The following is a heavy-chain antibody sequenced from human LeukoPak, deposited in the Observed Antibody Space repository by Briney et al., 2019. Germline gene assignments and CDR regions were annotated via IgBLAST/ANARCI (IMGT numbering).Heavy chain of an antibody. CDR3: AREIYGHASDI. CDR1: GFSFRSYA. Sequence: QPGGSLRLSCAASGFSFRSYAMSWVRQPPGKGLEWVAGIWSNGGSTYYADSVKGRFTISRDNSKNTLFLQVSSLRVEDTAVYYCAREIYGHASDIWGQGTMVTVSS. V-gene: IGHV3-23*01. D-gene: IGHD4-17*01. J-gene: IGHJ3*02. CDR2: IWSNGGST.